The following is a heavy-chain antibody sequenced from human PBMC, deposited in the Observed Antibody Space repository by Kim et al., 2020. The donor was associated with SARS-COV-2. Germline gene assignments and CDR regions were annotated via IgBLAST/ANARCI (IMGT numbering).Heavy chain of an antibody. CDR2: ISTSGGGT. CDR1: GFSFSSYA. V-gene: IGHV3-23*01. CDR3: AKGSSGPGSHYRVGYFD. J-gene: IGHJ4*03. Sequence: GGSLRLSCAASGFSFSSYAMSWVRQAPGKGLEWVSAISTSGGGTYFADSVQGRITISRDNSKNTLYLHMNSLRAEDTAVYYCAKGSSGPGSHYRVGYFD. D-gene: IGHD3-10*01.